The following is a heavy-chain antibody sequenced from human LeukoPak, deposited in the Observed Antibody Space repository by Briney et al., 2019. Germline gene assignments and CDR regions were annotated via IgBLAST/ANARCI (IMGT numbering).Heavy chain of an antibody. D-gene: IGHD1-7*01. Sequence: ASVRVSCKASGYTFTSYDINWVRQAPGEGREWRGWMNPNSGNTDYAQTSQGRVTITRNTTIRTAYMEMSRLRSEDTGVYYCASSLRYNWNYSYSFYYWGQVTLVTVSS. CDR2: MNPNSGNT. CDR3: ASSLRYNWNYSYSFYY. V-gene: IGHV1-8*03. J-gene: IGHJ4*02. CDR1: GYTFTSYD.